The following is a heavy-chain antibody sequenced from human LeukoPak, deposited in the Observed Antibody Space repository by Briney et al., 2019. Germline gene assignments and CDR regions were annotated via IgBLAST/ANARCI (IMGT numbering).Heavy chain of an antibody. CDR3: ARAGGSSWYNPFDY. Sequence: GGSLRLSCAASGFTVSSNYMSWVRQAPGKGLEWVSVIYSGGSTYYADSVKGRFTISRDNSKNTLYLQMNSLRAEDTAVYYCARAGGSSWYNPFDYWGQGTLVTVSS. CDR1: GFTVSSNY. J-gene: IGHJ4*02. CDR2: IYSGGST. V-gene: IGHV3-53*01. D-gene: IGHD6-13*01.